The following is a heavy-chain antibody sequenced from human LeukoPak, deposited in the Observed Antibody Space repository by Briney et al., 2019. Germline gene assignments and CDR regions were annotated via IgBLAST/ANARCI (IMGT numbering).Heavy chain of an antibody. CDR2: ISSSSTTI. J-gene: IGHJ4*02. CDR1: GFTFSSYS. V-gene: IGHV3-48*01. Sequence: QPGGSLRLSCAASGFTFSSYSMNWVRQAPGKGLEWVSYISSSSTTIYYADSVKGRFTISRDNAKNSLYLQMNSLRAEDTAVYYCARDARGYCSGGSCYPYWGQGTLVTVSS. CDR3: ARDARGYCSGGSCYPY. D-gene: IGHD2-15*01.